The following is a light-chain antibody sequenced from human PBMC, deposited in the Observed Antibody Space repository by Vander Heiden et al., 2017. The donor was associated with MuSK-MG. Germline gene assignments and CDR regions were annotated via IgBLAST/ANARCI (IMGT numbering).Light chain of an antibody. V-gene: IGKV1-17*01. CDR3: LHDNSYFWT. J-gene: IGKJ1*01. Sequence: DIQMTQSPSSLSASVGDRVTITCRASQGIGNDLAWFQLKPGKAPKRLIHTASSLQSGVPSRFSGSGSGTEFTLTISSLQPEDFATYCCLHDNSYFWTFGQGTKVEIK. CDR2: TAS. CDR1: QGIGND.